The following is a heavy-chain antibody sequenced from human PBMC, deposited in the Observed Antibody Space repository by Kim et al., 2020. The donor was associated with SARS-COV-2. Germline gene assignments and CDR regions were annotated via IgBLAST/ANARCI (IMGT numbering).Heavy chain of an antibody. D-gene: IGHD2-21*02. CDR1: GGSISSGGYY. V-gene: IGHV4-31*03. Sequence: SETLSLTCTVSGGSISSGGYYWSWIRQHPGKGLEWIGYIYYSGSTYYNPSLKSRVTISVDTSKNQFSLKLSSVTAADTAVYYCARGLSVTPLDFDYWGQGTLVTVSS. CDR3: ARGLSVTPLDFDY. CDR2: IYYSGST. J-gene: IGHJ4*02.